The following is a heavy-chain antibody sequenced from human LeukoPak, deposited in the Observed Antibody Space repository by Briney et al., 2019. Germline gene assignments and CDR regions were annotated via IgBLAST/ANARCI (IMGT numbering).Heavy chain of an antibody. J-gene: IGHJ6*02. CDR2: MNPNSGNT. CDR1: GYTFTSYD. Sequence: GSVKVSCKASGYTFTSYDINWVRLATGQGLEWMGWMNPNSGNTGYAQKFQGRVTMTRNTSISTAYMELSCLRSEDTAVYYCARGRISILRFGARGDYGMDVWGQGTTVTVSS. D-gene: IGHD3-10*01. V-gene: IGHV1-8*01. CDR3: ARGRISILRFGARGDYGMDV.